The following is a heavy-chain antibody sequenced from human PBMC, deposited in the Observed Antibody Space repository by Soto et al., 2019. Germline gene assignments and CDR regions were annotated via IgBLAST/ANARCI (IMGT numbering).Heavy chain of an antibody. Sequence: SVKVSCKASGGTFSSYAISWVRQAPGQGLEWMGGIIPIFGTANYAQKFQGRVTITADESTSTAYMELSSLRSEDTAVYYCASDLRGYSYGSRAFDIWGQGTMVTVSS. V-gene: IGHV1-69*13. CDR2: IIPIFGTA. CDR3: ASDLRGYSYGSRAFDI. CDR1: GGTFSSYA. J-gene: IGHJ3*02. D-gene: IGHD5-18*01.